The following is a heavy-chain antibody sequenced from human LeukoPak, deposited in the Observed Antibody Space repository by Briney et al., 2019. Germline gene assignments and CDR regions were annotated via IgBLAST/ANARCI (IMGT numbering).Heavy chain of an antibody. J-gene: IGHJ5*02. CDR3: ARVVTTFFYFGWFDP. CDR2: IYYSGST. D-gene: IGHD4-17*01. CDR1: GGSISSYY. Sequence: SETLSLTCTVSGGSISSYYWSWSRQPPGNGLEWIGYIYYSGSTNYNPSLKSRVTISVDTSKNQFSLKLSSVTAADTAVYYCARVVTTFFYFGWFDPWGQGTLVTVSS. V-gene: IGHV4-59*01.